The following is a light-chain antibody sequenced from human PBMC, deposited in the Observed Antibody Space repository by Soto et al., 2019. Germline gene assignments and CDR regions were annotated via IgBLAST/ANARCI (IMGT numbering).Light chain of an antibody. J-gene: IGKJ2*01. CDR3: QQANSFPYT. CDR2: AAS. V-gene: IGKV1-12*01. Sequence: DIQMTQSPSSVSASIGDTVTITCRASQEIASWLAWYQQAQGKAPNLLIYAASTLEIGVPSRFSGSGSGTDFTLTITNLQPEDFATYYCQQANSFPYTSGQGTRLEIK. CDR1: QEIASW.